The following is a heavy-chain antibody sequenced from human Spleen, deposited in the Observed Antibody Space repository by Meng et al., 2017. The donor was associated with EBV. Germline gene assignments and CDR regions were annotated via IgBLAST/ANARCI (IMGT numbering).Heavy chain of an antibody. CDR3: ARYHSDSSGPMDY. CDR2: ITPILAIA. V-gene: IGHV1-69*01. Sequence: QVQVVQVGAEVKKPGSSVKVSCKVSGGTFSSLAISWVRQAPGQGLQWMGGITPILAIANYAQRFRGRVTFTADESTSTAYMELSSLRSEDTAVYYCARYHSDSSGPMDYWGQGTLVTASS. CDR1: GGTFSSLA. D-gene: IGHD3-22*01. J-gene: IGHJ4*02.